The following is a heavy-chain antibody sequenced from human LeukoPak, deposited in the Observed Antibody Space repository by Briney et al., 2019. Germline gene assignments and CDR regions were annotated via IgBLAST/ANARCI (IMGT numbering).Heavy chain of an antibody. Sequence: KASETLSLTCTVSGGSISSYYWSWIRQPPGKGLEWIGYIYYSGSTNYNPSLKSRVTISVDTSKNQFSLKLSSVTAADTAVYYCARGEYSSSWHRGGGLDYWGQGTLVTVSS. CDR2: IYYSGST. CDR1: GGSISSYY. J-gene: IGHJ4*02. D-gene: IGHD6-13*01. V-gene: IGHV4-59*01. CDR3: ARGEYSSSWHRGGGLDY.